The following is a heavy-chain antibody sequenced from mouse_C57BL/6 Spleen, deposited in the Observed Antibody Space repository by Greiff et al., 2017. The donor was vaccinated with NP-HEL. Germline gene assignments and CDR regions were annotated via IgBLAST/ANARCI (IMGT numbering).Heavy chain of an antibody. Sequence: QVQLKQSGAELVRPGASVTLSCKASGYTFTDYEMHWVKQTPVHGLEWIGAIDPETGGTAYNQKFKGKAILTADKSSSTAYMELRSLTSEDSAVYYCTRGGYDYEWGYYFDYWGQGTTLTVSS. J-gene: IGHJ2*01. CDR3: TRGGYDYEWGYYFDY. D-gene: IGHD2-4*01. CDR2: IDPETGGT. CDR1: GYTFTDYE. V-gene: IGHV1-15*01.